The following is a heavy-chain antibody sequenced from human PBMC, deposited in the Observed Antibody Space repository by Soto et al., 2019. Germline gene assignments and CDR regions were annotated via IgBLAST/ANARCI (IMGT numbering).Heavy chain of an antibody. V-gene: IGHV4-34*01. CDR1: GGSFSGYY. J-gene: IGHJ3*02. D-gene: IGHD5-18*01. CDR2: INHSGST. CDR3: ARTRGWIQLWLKAFDI. Sequence: QVQLQQWGAGLLKPSETLSLTCAVYGGSFSGYYWSWIRQPPGKGLEWIGEINHSGSTNYNPSLKRRVTMSVDTSKDQFSLKLSSVTAADTAVYYCARTRGWIQLWLKAFDIWGQGTMVTVSS.